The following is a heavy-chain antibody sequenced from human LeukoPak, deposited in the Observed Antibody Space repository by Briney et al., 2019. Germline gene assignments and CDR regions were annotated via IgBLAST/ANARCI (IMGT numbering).Heavy chain of an antibody. CDR1: GGSISSSNY. D-gene: IGHD3-22*01. CDR2: IYYSGST. CDR3: ARRVGYYYDSSGYFDY. Sequence: PSETLSLTCAVSGGSISSSNYWSWIRQPPGKGLEWIGYIYYSGSTNYNPSLKSRVTISVDTSKNQFSLKLSSVTAADTAVYYCARRVGYYYDSSGYFDYWGQGTLVTVSS. V-gene: IGHV4-61*05. J-gene: IGHJ4*02.